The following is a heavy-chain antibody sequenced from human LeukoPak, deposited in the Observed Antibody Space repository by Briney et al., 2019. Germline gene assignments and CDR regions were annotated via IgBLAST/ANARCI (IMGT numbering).Heavy chain of an antibody. V-gene: IGHV4-34*01. J-gene: IGHJ4*02. D-gene: IGHD3-22*01. Sequence: SETLSLTCAVYGGSFSGYYWSWIRQPPGKGLEWIGEINHSGSTNHNPSLKSRVPISVDTSKNQFSLKLSSVTAADTAVYYCARGGGITMIVVVTAPFDYWGQGTLVTVSS. CDR3: ARGGGITMIVVVTAPFDY. CDR1: GGSFSGYY. CDR2: INHSGST.